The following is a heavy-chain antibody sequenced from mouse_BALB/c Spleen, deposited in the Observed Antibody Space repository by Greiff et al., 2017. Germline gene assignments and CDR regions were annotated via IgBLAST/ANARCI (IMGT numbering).Heavy chain of an antibody. D-gene: IGHD4-1*01. V-gene: IGHV2-6-7*01. CDR1: GFSLTGYG. CDR3: ARAPGTGPFDY. Sequence: VQLQESGPGLVAPSQSLSITCTVSGFSLTGYGVNWVRQPPGKGLEWLGMIWGDGSTDYNSALKSRLSISKDNSKSQVFLKMNSLQTDDTARYYCARAPGTGPFDYWGQGTTLTVSS. CDR2: IWGDGST. J-gene: IGHJ2*01.